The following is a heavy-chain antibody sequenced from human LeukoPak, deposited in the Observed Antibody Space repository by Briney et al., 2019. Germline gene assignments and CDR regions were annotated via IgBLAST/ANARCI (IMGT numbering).Heavy chain of an antibody. Sequence: PGGSLRLSCAASGLIFSSYWMSWARQAPGKGLEWVANIKQDGSEEYYVDSVKGRFTISRDNAKNSLYLQMNSLRAEDTAVYYCARHRRYYSGGSCYSGYYFDSWGPGTLVTVSS. V-gene: IGHV3-7*03. CDR1: GLIFSSYW. J-gene: IGHJ4*02. CDR2: IKQDGSEE. CDR3: ARHRRYYSGGSCYSGYYFDS. D-gene: IGHD2-15*01.